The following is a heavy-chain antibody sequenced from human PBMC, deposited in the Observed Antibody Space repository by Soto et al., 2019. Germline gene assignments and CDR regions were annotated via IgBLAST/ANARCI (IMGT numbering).Heavy chain of an antibody. CDR1: GFTFSSYS. Sequence: PRLSCAASGFTFSSYSMNWVRQAPGKGLEWGSSISSSSSYIYYADSVKGRFTISRDNAKNSLYLQMNSLRAEDTAVYYCARSIDYGWGSYPSWFDPWGQGTLLTVSS. CDR3: ARSIDYGWGSYPSWFDP. CDR2: ISSSSSYI. J-gene: IGHJ5*02. V-gene: IGHV3-21*01. D-gene: IGHD3-10*01.